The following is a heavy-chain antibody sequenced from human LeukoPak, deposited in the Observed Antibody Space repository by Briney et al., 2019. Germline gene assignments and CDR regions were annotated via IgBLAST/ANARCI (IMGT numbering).Heavy chain of an antibody. CDR3: ARPRRETGTYYFDY. D-gene: IGHD1-1*01. CDR1: GGSISSSNW. V-gene: IGHV4-4*02. J-gene: IGHJ4*02. CDR2: IYHSGST. Sequence: PSGTLSLTCAVSGGSISSSNWWSWVRQPPGKGLEWIGEIYHSGSTNYNPSLKSRVTISVDKSKNQFSLKLSSVAAADTAVYYCARPRRETGTYYFDYWGQGTLVTVSS.